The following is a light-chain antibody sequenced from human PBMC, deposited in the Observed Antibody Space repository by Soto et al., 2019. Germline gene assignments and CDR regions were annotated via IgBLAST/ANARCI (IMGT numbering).Light chain of an antibody. J-gene: IGKJ4*01. Sequence: DIQLTQSPPFLSASVGDRVSITCRASQGISNYVAWYKKNQGKAPQLLIFRASTLQSGVPSRVSGSVSGKEVTLTLSSLQPEEGATYYGQQLNSYPLTFGGGTKVDIK. CDR3: QQLNSYPLT. CDR2: RAS. V-gene: IGKV1-9*01. CDR1: QGISNY.